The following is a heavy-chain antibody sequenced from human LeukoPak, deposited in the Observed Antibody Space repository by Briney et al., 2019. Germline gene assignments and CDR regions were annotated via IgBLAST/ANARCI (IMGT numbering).Heavy chain of an antibody. D-gene: IGHD3-9*01. CDR2: IYYSGTT. V-gene: IGHV4-39*01. CDR3: ARRGDILTDYAFDY. CDR1: GGSITSNSHH. J-gene: IGHJ4*02. Sequence: SETLSLTCTVSGGSITSNSHHWDWIRQAPGKGLEWIGNIYYSGTTSYNPSLQSRVGISVDTSKNQFSLRLSSVTAADTAVYYCARRGDILTDYAFDYWGQGTLVTVSS.